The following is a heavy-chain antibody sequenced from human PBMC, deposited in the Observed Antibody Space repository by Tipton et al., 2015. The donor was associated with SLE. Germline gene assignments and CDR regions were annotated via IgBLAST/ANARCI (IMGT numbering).Heavy chain of an antibody. J-gene: IGHJ6*02. Sequence: LRLSCTVSGGSISSSSYYWGWIRQPPGKGLEWIGSIYYTGPTFYNSSLKSRVTISVDTSKNQFSLNLSSVTAADTAVYYCARDGEMTTMEVWGQGTTVTVSS. CDR3: ARDGEMTTMEV. CDR1: GGSISSSSYY. CDR2: IYYTGPT. D-gene: IGHD5-24*01. V-gene: IGHV4-39*07.